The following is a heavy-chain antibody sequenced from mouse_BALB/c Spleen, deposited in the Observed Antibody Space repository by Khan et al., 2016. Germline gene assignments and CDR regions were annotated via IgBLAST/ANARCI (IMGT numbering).Heavy chain of an antibody. J-gene: IGHJ3*01. CDR3: ASYYGNYLRFAY. D-gene: IGHD2-10*01. V-gene: IGHV3-2*02. Sequence: EVQLQESGPGLVKPSQSLSLTCTVTGYSITSDYAWNWIRQFPGNKLEWMGYISYSGSTSYNPSLKSRISITRDTSKNQFFLQLKSVTTEDTATYYCASYYGNYLRFAYWGQGTLVTVSA. CDR1: GYSITSDYA. CDR2: ISYSGST.